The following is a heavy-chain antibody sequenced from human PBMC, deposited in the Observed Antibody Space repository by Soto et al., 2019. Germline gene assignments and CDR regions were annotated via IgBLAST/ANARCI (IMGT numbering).Heavy chain of an antibody. V-gene: IGHV3-48*01. J-gene: IGHJ4*02. Sequence: GGSLRLSCAASGFTFSSYSMNWVRQAPGKGLEWVSYISGSSSTIYYADSVKGRFTISRDNAKNSLYVQMNSLRAEDTAVYYCASSLLTPFDYWGQGTLVTVSS. D-gene: IGHD7-27*01. CDR2: ISGSSSTI. CDR3: ASSLLTPFDY. CDR1: GFTFSSYS.